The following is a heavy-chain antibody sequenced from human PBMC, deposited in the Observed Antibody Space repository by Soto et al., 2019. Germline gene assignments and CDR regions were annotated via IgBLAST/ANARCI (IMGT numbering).Heavy chain of an antibody. J-gene: IGHJ4*02. CDR3: THEPQGDY. V-gene: IGHV3-15*01. CDR2: IKSKTDCGTT. Sequence: RRTLRLSCAASGFTFSNAWLSWFRAAPGKGLEWVGRIKSKTDCGTTDYAAPVKGRFTISRDDSKNTLYQQMNSLKTEDTAVYYCTHEPQGDYWGQGTRVTVAS. CDR1: GFTFSNAW.